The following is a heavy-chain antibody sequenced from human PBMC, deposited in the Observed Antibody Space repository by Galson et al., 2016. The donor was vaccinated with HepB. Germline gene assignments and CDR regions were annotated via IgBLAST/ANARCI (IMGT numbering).Heavy chain of an antibody. V-gene: IGHV3-7*03. CDR3: AAGAGWVEDH. CDR2: IEKDGSEK. J-gene: IGHJ4*02. Sequence: VRQAPGKGLQWVANIEKDGSEKNYVDSVKGRFTISRDNAKNSLYLQMNTLRAEDTAVYYCAAGAGWVEDHWGQGTLVIVSS. D-gene: IGHD5-24*01.